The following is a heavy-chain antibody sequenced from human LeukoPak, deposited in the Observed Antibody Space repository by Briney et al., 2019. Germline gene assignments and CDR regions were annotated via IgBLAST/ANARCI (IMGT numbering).Heavy chain of an antibody. CDR2: IYYSGST. CDR3: ARLGDEAFDY. J-gene: IGHJ4*02. V-gene: IGHV4-59*08. CDR1: GGSISSYY. D-gene: IGHD2-21*02. Sequence: SETLSLTCTVSGGSISSYYWSWTRQPPGKGLEWIGYIYYSGSTNYNPSLKSRVTISVDTSENQFSLKLSSVTAADTAVYYCARLGDEAFDYWGQGTLVTVSS.